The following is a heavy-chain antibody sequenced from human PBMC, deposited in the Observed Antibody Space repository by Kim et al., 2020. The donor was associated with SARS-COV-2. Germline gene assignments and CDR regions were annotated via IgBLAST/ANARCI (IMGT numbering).Heavy chain of an antibody. CDR3: AKSDDYYDSSGYYYPLAS. V-gene: IGHV3-23*01. CDR2: ISGSGGST. Sequence: GGSLRLSCAASGFTFSSYAMSWVRQAPGKGLEWVSAISGSGGSTYYADSVKGRFTISRDNSKNTLYLQMNSLRAEDTAVYYCAKSDDYYDSSGYYYPLASWGQGTLVTVSS. CDR1: GFTFSSYA. D-gene: IGHD3-22*01. J-gene: IGHJ4*02.